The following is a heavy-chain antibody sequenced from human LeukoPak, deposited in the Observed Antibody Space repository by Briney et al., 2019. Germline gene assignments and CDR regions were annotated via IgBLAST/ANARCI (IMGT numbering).Heavy chain of an antibody. J-gene: IGHJ4*02. D-gene: IGHD3-22*01. CDR2: IYSGGST. Sequence: GGSLRLSCAASGFTVSSNYMSWVRQAPGKGLEWVSVIYSGGSTYYADSVKGRFTISRDNSKNTLYLQMNSLRAEDTAVYYCAKASAMIVVVSKHFDYWGQGTLVTVSS. V-gene: IGHV3-53*01. CDR1: GFTVSSNY. CDR3: AKASAMIVVVSKHFDY.